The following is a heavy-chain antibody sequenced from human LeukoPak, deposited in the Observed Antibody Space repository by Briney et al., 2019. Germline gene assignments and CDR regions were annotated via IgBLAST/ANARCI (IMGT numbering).Heavy chain of an antibody. CDR1: GGSISSSSYY. D-gene: IGHD2-2*01. Sequence: SETLSLTCTVSGGSISSSSYYWGWIRQPPGKGLEWIRSIYYSGSTYYNPSLKSRVTISVDTSKNQFSLKLSSVTAADTAVYYCARQRRRVVPAGFDYWGQGTLVTVSS. CDR3: ARQRRRVVPAGFDY. CDR2: IYYSGST. V-gene: IGHV4-39*01. J-gene: IGHJ4*02.